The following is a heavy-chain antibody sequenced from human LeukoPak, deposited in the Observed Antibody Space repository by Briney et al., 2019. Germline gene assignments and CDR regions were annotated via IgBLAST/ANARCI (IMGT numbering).Heavy chain of an antibody. CDR3: ARVEEMATTSYYFDY. J-gene: IGHJ4*02. CDR2: IIPIFGTA. D-gene: IGHD5-24*01. CDR1: GGTFSSYA. V-gene: IGHV1-69*05. Sequence: SVKVSCKASGGTFSSYAISWVRQAPGQGLEWMGGIIPIFGTANYAQKFQGRVTITTDESTSTAYMELSSLRSEDTAVYYCARVEEMATTSYYFDYWGQGTLVTVSS.